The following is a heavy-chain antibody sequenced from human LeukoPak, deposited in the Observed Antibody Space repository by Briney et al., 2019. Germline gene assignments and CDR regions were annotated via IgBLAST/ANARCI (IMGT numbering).Heavy chain of an antibody. D-gene: IGHD2-15*01. CDR2: IKQDGSEK. CDR3: ARDCSDFGDNWFDP. Sequence: PGGSLRLSCAASGFTFSRYALSWVCQAPGKGLEWVANIKQDGSEKYYVDSVKGRFTISRDNAKNSLYLQMNSLRAEDTAVYYCARDCSDFGDNWFDPWGQGTLVTVSS. CDR1: GFTFSRYA. V-gene: IGHV3-7*01. J-gene: IGHJ5*02.